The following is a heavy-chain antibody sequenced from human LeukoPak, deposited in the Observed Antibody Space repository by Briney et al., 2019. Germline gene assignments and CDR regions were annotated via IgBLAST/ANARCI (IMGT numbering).Heavy chain of an antibody. J-gene: IGHJ6*03. D-gene: IGHD6-13*01. CDR2: ISVYNGNT. Sequence: ASVKVSCKASGYTFTSYGISWVRQAPGQGLEWMGWISVYNGNTNYAQKLQGRVTMTTDTSTSTAYMELRSLRSDDTAVYYCAREIEGIAAGTYYYYYMDVWGKGTTVTVSS. CDR1: GYTFTSYG. CDR3: AREIEGIAAGTYYYYYMDV. V-gene: IGHV1-18*01.